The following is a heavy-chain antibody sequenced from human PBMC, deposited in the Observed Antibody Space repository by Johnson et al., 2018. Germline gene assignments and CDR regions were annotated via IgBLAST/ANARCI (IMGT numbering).Heavy chain of an antibody. V-gene: IGHV3-49*03. Sequence: VQLVESGGGLVQPGRSLRLSCTASGFTFGDYAMSWFRQAPGKGLEWVGFIRSKAYGGTTEYAASVEGRFTISRDDSKSIAYLKMNSLKTEDTAVYYCTRGPSGSHDAFDIWGQGTMVTVSS. J-gene: IGHJ3*02. CDR2: IRSKAYGGTT. D-gene: IGHD1-26*01. CDR3: TRGPSGSHDAFDI. CDR1: GFTFGDYA.